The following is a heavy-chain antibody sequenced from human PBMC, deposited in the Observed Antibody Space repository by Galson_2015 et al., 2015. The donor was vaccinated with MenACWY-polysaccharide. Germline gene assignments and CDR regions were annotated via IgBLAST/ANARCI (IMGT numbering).Heavy chain of an antibody. CDR3: TKAGAKYCRGSSCYFNWFDP. D-gene: IGHD2-15*01. V-gene: IGHV3-74*01. CDR1: GFSFSTYW. Sequence: SLRLSCAASGFSFSTYWMHWVRHAPGKGLLWVSRINADGSATDYADSVRGRFTISRDNAENTLYLEMNSLRAEDTAVYYCTKAGAKYCRGSSCYFNWFDPWGQGTLVT. J-gene: IGHJ5*02. CDR2: INADGSAT.